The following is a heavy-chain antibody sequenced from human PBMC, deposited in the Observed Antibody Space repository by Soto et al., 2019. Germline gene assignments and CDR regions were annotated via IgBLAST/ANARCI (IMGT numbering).Heavy chain of an antibody. D-gene: IGHD3-3*01. V-gene: IGHV3-23*01. CDR3: AKDPFGVVINA. J-gene: IGHJ5*02. CDR1: GFTFSSYA. Sequence: GGSLRLSCAASGFTFSSYAMSWVRQAPGKGLEWVSAISDSGGSTYYADSVKGRFTISRDNSKNTLYLQMNSLRAEDTAVYYCAKDPFGVVINAWGQGTLVTVSS. CDR2: ISDSGGST.